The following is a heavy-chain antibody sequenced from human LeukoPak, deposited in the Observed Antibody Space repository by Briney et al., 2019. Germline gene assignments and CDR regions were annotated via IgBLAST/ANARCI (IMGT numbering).Heavy chain of an antibody. CDR3: ARGNSSGRASYYFDY. V-gene: IGHV4-34*01. D-gene: IGHD6-19*01. CDR1: GGSFSGYY. CDR2: INHSGST. J-gene: IGHJ4*02. Sequence: SETLSLNCAVYGGSFSGYYWSWIRQPPGKGLEWIGEINHSGSTNYNPSLKSRVTISVDTSKNQFSLKLSSVTAADTAVYYCARGNSSGRASYYFDYWGQGTLVTVSS.